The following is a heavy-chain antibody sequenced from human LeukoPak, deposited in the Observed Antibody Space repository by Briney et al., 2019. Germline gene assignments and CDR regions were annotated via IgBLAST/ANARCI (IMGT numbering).Heavy chain of an antibody. V-gene: IGHV3-7*03. CDR1: GFTFTNSW. CDR2: INHDGSDK. J-gene: IGHJ4*02. CDR3: AKIPDY. Sequence: GGSLRLSCEASGFTFTNSWMNWVRQAPGREPEWVANINHDGSDKNYVNSVKGRFTISRDNAKKSLYMQMNSLRAEDTAVYYCAKIPDYWGQGTLVTVSS.